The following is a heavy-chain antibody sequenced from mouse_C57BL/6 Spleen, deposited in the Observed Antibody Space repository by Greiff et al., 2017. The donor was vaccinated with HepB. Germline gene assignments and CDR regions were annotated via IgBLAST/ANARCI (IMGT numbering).Heavy chain of an antibody. V-gene: IGHV1-53*01. Sequence: QVHVKQPGTELVKPGASVKLSCKASGYTFTSYWMHWVKQRPGQGLEWIGNINPSNGGTNYNEKFKSKATLTVDKSSSTAYMQLSSLTSEDSAVYYCARKGYDYDFDYWGQGTTLTVSS. J-gene: IGHJ2*01. D-gene: IGHD2-4*01. CDR2: INPSNGGT. CDR1: GYTFTSYW. CDR3: ARKGYDYDFDY.